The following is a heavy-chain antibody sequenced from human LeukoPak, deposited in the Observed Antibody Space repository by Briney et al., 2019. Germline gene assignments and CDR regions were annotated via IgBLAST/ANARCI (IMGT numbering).Heavy chain of an antibody. J-gene: IGHJ3*02. Sequence: GGSLRLSCAASGFTFSTYSMNWVRQAPGKGLEWVSYVSGSSTTIYYADSVKGRFTISRDNAKNSLYLQMNSLRAEDTAVYYCARAGLVVVAATGGDDAFDIWGQGTMVTVSS. V-gene: IGHV3-48*01. CDR2: VSGSSTTI. D-gene: IGHD2-15*01. CDR3: ARAGLVVVAATGGDDAFDI. CDR1: GFTFSTYS.